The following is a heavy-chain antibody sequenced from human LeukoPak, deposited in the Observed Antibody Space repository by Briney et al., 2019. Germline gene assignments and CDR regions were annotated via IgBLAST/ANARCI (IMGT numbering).Heavy chain of an antibody. CDR3: ARHLGDSIWFDY. Sequence: SSETLSLTCTVSGGSISSYYWSWIRQPPGKGLEWIGYIHYSRSTNYNPSLKSRVTISVGASKNQFSLKLSSVTAADTAVYYCARHLGDSIWFDYWGQGTLVTVSS. CDR1: GGSISSYY. J-gene: IGHJ4*02. D-gene: IGHD6-13*01. V-gene: IGHV4-59*08. CDR2: IHYSRST.